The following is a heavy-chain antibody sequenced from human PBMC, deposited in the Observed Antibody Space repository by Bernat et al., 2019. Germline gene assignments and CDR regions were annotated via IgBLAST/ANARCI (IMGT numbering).Heavy chain of an antibody. D-gene: IGHD1-26*01. J-gene: IGHJ3*02. CDR3: AKGSCSGSYCADAFDI. Sequence: EVQLVESGGGLVQPGRSLRLSCAASGFTFDDYAMHWVRHAPGKGLEWVSGISWYSGSIGYADSVKGRFTISRDNAKNSLYLQMNSLRAEDTALYYCAKGSCSGSYCADAFDIWGRGTTVTVSS. CDR2: ISWYSGSI. CDR1: GFTFDDYA. V-gene: IGHV3-9*01.